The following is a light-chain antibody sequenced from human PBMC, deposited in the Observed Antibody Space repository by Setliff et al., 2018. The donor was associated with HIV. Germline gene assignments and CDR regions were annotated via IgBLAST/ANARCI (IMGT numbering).Light chain of an antibody. CDR2: EVN. V-gene: IGLV2-14*01. CDR3: NSYKSRSTYV. J-gene: IGLJ1*01. CDR1: TSDIGAFSF. Sequence: QSVLTQPASVSGPPGQSITISCTGTTSDIGAFSFVSWYQQHPGKAPKLIIYEVNYRPSGVSTRFSGSKSGNTASLTISGLQAEDEADYYCNSYKSRSTYVFGTGTKVTVL.